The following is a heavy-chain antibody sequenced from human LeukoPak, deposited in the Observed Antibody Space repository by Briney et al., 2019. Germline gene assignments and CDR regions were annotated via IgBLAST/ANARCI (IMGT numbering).Heavy chain of an antibody. CDR3: ARDSGSYPWYFDY. V-gene: IGHV3-11*04. J-gene: IGHJ4*02. CDR1: GFTFSDYY. D-gene: IGHD1-26*01. Sequence: GGTLRLSCAASGFTFSDYYMSWLRQAPGKGLEWVSYISSSGSTIYYADSVKGRFTISRDNAKNSLYLQMNSLRAEDTAVYYCARDSGSYPWYFDYWGQGTLVTVSS. CDR2: ISSSGSTI.